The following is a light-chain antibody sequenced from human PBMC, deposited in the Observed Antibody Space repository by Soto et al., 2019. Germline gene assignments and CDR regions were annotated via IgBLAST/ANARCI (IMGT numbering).Light chain of an antibody. CDR3: TSFSSSTSLYV. V-gene: IGLV2-14*01. CDR2: QVT. Sequence: QSALTQPASVSGSLGQSITISCTGTTRDIAGYNYISWYQQLPGKAPKLMIYQVTIRPSGISNRFSGSKSGNTASLTISGLQAEDEADYYCTSFSSSTSLYVFGTGTKGTLL. J-gene: IGLJ1*01. CDR1: TRDIAGYNY.